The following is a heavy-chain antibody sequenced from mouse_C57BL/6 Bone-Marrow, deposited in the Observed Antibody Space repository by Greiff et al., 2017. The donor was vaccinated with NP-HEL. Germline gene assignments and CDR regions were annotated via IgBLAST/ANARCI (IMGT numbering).Heavy chain of an antibody. D-gene: IGHD5-2*01. V-gene: IGHV1-4*01. CDR2: INPSSGYT. Sequence: QVQLQQSGAELARPGASVKMSCKASGYTFTSYMMHWVKQRPGQGLEWIGYINPSSGYTKYNQKFKDKATLTADKSSSTAYMQLSSLTSEDSAVYYCARRENSPWFAYWGQGTLVTVSA. CDR3: ARRENSPWFAY. CDR1: GYTFTSYM. J-gene: IGHJ3*01.